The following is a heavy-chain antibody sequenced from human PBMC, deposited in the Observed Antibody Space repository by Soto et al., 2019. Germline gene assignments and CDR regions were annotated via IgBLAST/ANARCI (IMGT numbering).Heavy chain of an antibody. V-gene: IGHV3-48*02. CDR2: ISSSSSII. J-gene: IGHJ4*02. Sequence: PGGSLILSCAASGFTFSSYSMSWVRQAPGKGLEWVSYISSSSSIIYYADSVKGRFTISRDNAKSSLYLQMNSLRDEDTAVYYCGRDRIDSSVSDSALGYWGQGPLVTGPS. D-gene: IGHD6-19*01. CDR1: GFTFSSYS. CDR3: GRDRIDSSVSDSALGY.